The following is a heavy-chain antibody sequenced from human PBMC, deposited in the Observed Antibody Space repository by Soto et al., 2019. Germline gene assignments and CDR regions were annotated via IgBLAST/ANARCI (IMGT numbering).Heavy chain of an antibody. D-gene: IGHD2-15*01. CDR1: GGSIYRSGYY. Sequence: SETLSLTCTVSGGSIYRSGYYWGWIRPPRGRGLEWIGNIDYNGVTYSNPSLKSRVTISRDTSKNQFSLKLTSVTAADTALYYCGKVLVGATGHTDSDSWGPGTLVTV. V-gene: IGHV4-39*01. J-gene: IGHJ4*02. CDR2: IDYNGVT. CDR3: GKVLVGATGHTDSDS.